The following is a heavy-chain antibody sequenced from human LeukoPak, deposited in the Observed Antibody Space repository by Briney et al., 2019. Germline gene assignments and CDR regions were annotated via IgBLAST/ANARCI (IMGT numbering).Heavy chain of an antibody. CDR2: IYHSGST. CDR1: GGSISSSSYY. J-gene: IGHJ6*03. CDR3: ARVPYCSSTSCYPNYYYYMDV. D-gene: IGHD2-2*01. V-gene: IGHV4-39*07. Sequence: SETLSLTCTVSGGSISSSSYYWGWIRQPPGKGLEWIGYIYHSGSTYYNPSLKSRVTISVDRSKNQFSLKLSSVTAADTAVYYCARVPYCSSTSCYPNYYYYMDVWGKGTTVTVSS.